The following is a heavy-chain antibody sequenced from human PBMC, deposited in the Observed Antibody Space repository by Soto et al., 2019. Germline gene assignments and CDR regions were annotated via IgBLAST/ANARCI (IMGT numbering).Heavy chain of an antibody. V-gene: IGHV5-51*01. J-gene: IGHJ5*02. CDR2: IFPSDSDT. CDR3: ARKDKSGYFNWFDP. CDR1: GYRFTSYW. D-gene: IGHD3-22*01. Sequence: GESLNTSCRTSGYRFTSYWIAWVRQMPGKGLEWMGIIFPSDSDTRYSPSFQGQVTISADRSTSTVFLQWASLKASDTAVYFCARKDKSGYFNWFDPWGQGTLVTVSS.